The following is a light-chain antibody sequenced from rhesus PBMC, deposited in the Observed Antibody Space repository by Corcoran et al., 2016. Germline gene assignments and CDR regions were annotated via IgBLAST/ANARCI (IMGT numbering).Light chain of an antibody. CDR2: KAS. CDR3: QHGHGTPYS. CDR1: DNVNNY. Sequence: DIQMTQSPSSLSASVGDRVTITCRASDNVNNYLNWYQQKPGKAPKHLIYKASTLQSGVPSRFSGSGSGTDYTFTISSLQPEDVATYYGQHGHGTPYSFGQGTKVEIK. J-gene: IGKJ2*01. V-gene: IGKV1-74*01.